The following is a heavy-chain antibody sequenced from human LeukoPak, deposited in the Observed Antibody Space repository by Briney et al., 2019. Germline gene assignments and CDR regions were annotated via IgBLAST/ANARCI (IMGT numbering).Heavy chain of an antibody. D-gene: IGHD2-15*01. CDR2: ISSSSYI. CDR3: ARDLSLYCSGGSCYSLNY. V-gene: IGHV3-21*01. Sequence: GGSLRLSCAASGFTFSSYSMNWVRQAPGKGLEWVSSISSSSYIYYADSVKGRFTISRDNAKNSLYLQMNSLRAEDTAVYYCARDLSLYCSGGSCYSLNYWGQGTLVTVSS. J-gene: IGHJ4*02. CDR1: GFTFSSYS.